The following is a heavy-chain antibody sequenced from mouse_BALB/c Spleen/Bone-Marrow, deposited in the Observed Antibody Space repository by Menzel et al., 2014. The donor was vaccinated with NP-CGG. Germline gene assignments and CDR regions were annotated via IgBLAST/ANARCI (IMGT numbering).Heavy chain of an antibody. V-gene: IGHV1-54*01. CDR3: ARCLTGTSAMDY. Sequence: VQLVESGAELVRPGTSVKVSCKASGYAFTNYLIERVKQRPGQGLEWIGVINPGSGGTNYNEKFKAKATLTADKSSSTAYMQLSSLTSDDSAVYFCARCLTGTSAMDYWGQGTSVTVSS. CDR1: GYAFTNYL. D-gene: IGHD4-1*01. CDR2: INPGSGGT. J-gene: IGHJ4*01.